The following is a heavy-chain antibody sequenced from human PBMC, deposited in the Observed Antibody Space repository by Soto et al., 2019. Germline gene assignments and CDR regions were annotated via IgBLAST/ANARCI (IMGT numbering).Heavy chain of an antibody. Sequence: SETLSLTCTVYGASITGSDWWSRVRQTPEKGLEWIGEIYHSGTTNYHPSLKSRVTISQDKSKNQFSLNLTSVTAADTAVYSCVRMSVVGYFDYWGRGSLVTVSS. CDR1: GASITGSDW. CDR3: VRMSVVGYFDY. D-gene: IGHD3-22*01. J-gene: IGHJ4*02. V-gene: IGHV4-4*02. CDR2: IYHSGTT.